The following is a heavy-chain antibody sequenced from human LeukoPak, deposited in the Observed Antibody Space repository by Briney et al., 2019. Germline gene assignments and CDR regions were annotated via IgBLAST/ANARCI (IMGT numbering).Heavy chain of an antibody. CDR2: FYYSGST. CDR1: GGSITSSNYY. J-gene: IGHJ4*02. V-gene: IGHV4-39*01. CDR3: VYYYGSGSVEY. Sequence: SETLSLTCTVSGGSITSSNYYWGWIRQPPGKGLEWIGSFYYSGSTNYNPSLKSRVTISVDTSKNQFSLKLSSVTAADPAVYYWVYYYGSGSVEYWGQGTLVTVSS. D-gene: IGHD3-10*01.